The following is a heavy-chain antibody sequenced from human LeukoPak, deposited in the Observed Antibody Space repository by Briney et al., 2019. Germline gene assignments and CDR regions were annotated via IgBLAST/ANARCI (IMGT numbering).Heavy chain of an antibody. CDR1: GGTFSSYA. CDR2: IIPIFGTA. D-gene: IGHD5-24*01. CDR3: ARDGVEREMATSNDAFDI. Sequence: ASVKVSCKASGGTFSSYAISWVRQAPGQGLEWMGGIIPIFGTANYAQKFQGRVTITADESTSTAYMELSSLRSEDTAVYYCARDGVEREMATSNDAFDIWGQGTMVTVSS. J-gene: IGHJ3*02. V-gene: IGHV1-69*13.